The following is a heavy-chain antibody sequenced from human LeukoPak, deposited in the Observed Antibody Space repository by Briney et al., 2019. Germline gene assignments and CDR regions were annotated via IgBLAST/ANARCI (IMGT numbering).Heavy chain of an antibody. D-gene: IGHD1-26*01. V-gene: IGHV3-21*06. CDR1: GFTFTSYN. J-gene: IGHJ1*01. Sequence: GGSLRLSCAASGFTFTSYNMNWVRQAPGKGLEWVSSITSSSSYIYYADSVKGRVTVSRDNAKNSLYLQMDSLRVEDTAVYYCARGTGIVGATVWGQGTLVTVSS. CDR3: ARGTGIVGATV. CDR2: ITSSSSYI.